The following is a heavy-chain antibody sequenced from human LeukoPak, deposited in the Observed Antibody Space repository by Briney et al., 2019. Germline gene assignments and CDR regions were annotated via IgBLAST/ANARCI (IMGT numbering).Heavy chain of an antibody. CDR2: ISGSGGST. D-gene: IGHD5-24*01. J-gene: IGHJ4*02. V-gene: IGHV3-23*01. Sequence: PGGSLRLSCAASGFTFSNYGMSWVRQAPGKGLGWVSAISGSGGSTYYADSVKGRFTISRDNSKNTLYLQMNSLRAEDTAVYYCAKDDERFDYWGQGTLVTVSS. CDR1: GFTFSNYG. CDR3: AKDDERFDY.